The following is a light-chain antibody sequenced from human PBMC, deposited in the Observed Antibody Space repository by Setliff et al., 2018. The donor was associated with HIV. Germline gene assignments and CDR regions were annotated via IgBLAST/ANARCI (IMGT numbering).Light chain of an antibody. J-gene: IGLJ2*01. CDR1: SSDVGSYNR. CDR2: EVN. V-gene: IGLV2-18*02. CDR3: SSHSSSSTLV. Sequence: QSVLTQPPSVSGSPGQSVTISCTGTSSDVGSYNRVSWYQQPPGTAPKLIIHEVNNRPSGVPDRFSGSKSGNTASLTISGLQAEDEAHYYCSSHSSSSTLVFGGGTKVTVL.